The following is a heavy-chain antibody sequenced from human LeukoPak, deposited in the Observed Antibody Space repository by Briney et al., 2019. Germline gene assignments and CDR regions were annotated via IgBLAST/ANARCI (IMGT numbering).Heavy chain of an antibody. Sequence: PGGSLGLSCAASGFTFSSYSMNWVRQAPGKGLEWVSSISSSSSYIYYADSVKGRFTISRDNAKNSLYLQMNSLRAEDTAVYYCARAKVCSTSCSLFDYWGQGTLVTVSS. V-gene: IGHV3-21*01. CDR1: GFTFSSYS. D-gene: IGHD2-2*01. J-gene: IGHJ4*02. CDR2: ISSSSSYI. CDR3: ARAKVCSTSCSLFDY.